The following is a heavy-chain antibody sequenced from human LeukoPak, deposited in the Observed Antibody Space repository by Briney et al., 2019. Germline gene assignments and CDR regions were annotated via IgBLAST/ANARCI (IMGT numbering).Heavy chain of an antibody. CDR2: INPNSGGT. Sequence: GASVKVSCKASGYTFTGYYMHWVRQAPGQGLEWMGRINPNSGGTNYAQKFQGRVTMTRDTSISTAYMELSRMRSDDTAVYYCARGDYSSGWYVPTDYWGQGTLFNVSS. D-gene: IGHD6-19*01. J-gene: IGHJ4*02. V-gene: IGHV1-2*06. CDR3: ARGDYSSGWYVPTDY. CDR1: GYTFTGYY.